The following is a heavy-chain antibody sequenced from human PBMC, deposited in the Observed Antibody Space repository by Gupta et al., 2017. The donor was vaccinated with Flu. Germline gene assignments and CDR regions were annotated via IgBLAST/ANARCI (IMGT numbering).Heavy chain of an antibody. Sequence: PGKGLEWVACISGSGGHTYYGDSVKGRFTISRDNSKNTLFLQMDSLTVEDTAFYYCAKDPVAYSNGWYWFDPWGQGTLVTVSS. CDR3: AKDPVAYSNGWYWFDP. J-gene: IGHJ5*02. CDR2: ISGSGGHT. V-gene: IGHV3-23*01. D-gene: IGHD6-19*01.